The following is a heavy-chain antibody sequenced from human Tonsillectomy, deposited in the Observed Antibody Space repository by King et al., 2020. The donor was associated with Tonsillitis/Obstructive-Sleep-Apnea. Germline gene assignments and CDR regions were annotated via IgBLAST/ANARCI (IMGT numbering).Heavy chain of an antibody. Sequence: VQLVESGGGLVKPGGSLRLSCAASGFTFSNAWMNWVRQAPGKGLEWVGRIKSKTDGGTTDYAAPVKGRFTISRDDSKNTLYLQMNSLKTEDTAVYYCTTAEAARGLGYSGYEGFDYWGQGTLVTVSS. D-gene: IGHD5-12*01. CDR3: TTAEAARGLGYSGYEGFDY. CDR2: IKSKTDGGTT. V-gene: IGHV3-15*07. J-gene: IGHJ4*02. CDR1: GFTFSNAW.